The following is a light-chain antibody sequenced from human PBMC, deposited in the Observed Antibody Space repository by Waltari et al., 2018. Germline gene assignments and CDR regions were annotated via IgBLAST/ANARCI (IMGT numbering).Light chain of an antibody. CDR3: SAYIPSSTL. J-gene: IGLJ2*01. V-gene: IGLV2-14*01. Sequence: QSALTQPASAPGSPGPSSTISSTGPSSNVGHNQVYRYQQSPGKAPQLVIYDVSHRPSGVSNRFSSSKSGNTASLTISGLQAEDEADYLGSAYIPSSTLFGGGTKLTVL. CDR1: SSNVGHNQ. CDR2: DVS.